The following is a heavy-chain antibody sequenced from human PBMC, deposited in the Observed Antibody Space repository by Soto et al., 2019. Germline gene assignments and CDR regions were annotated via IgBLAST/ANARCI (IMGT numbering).Heavy chain of an antibody. CDR2: IYYIGNT. D-gene: IGHD4-17*01. CDR3: GGQDYGAKGYYFEN. CDR1: NGSISSRSSY. V-gene: IGHV4-39*01. J-gene: IGHJ4*02. Sequence: QLQLQESGSGLVKPSETLSLTCIVSNGSISSRSSYWGWIRQTPGKGLEWIGSIYYIGNTYYNPSLKKRVNLSIDTSKAQFSLKMNSVTAADTAVYFCGGQDYGAKGYYFENWGQGALVTVSS.